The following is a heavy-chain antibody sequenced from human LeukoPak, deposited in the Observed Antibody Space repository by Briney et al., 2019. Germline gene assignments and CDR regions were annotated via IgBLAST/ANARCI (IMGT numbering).Heavy chain of an antibody. CDR2: FEPGSGEI. CDR3: ATGTHYDLLPF. Sequence: ASVTVSCNVSGYSSTVISTHWGRHAPGKGIEWMGGFEPGSGEIIYEQKFQDRVTMTEDTSTDTAYMKLSSLRSEDTALYYCATGTHYDLLPFWGEGTLVTVSS. CDR1: GYSSTVIS. V-gene: IGHV1-24*01. J-gene: IGHJ4*02. D-gene: IGHD3-9*01.